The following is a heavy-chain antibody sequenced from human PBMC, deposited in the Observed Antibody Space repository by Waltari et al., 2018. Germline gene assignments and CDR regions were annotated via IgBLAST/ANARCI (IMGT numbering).Heavy chain of an antibody. CDR3: ARADRGRSGKYASPAWGP. V-gene: IGHV4-34*01. D-gene: IGHD1-26*01. J-gene: IGHJ5*02. CDR1: GSGSFSGYY. Sequence: QVQLQQWGAGLLKPSETLSLICGVYGSGSFSGYYWIWIRQPPGKGLEWIGEINQTGGRSNYKQPLKNRVAIAVDTSKKQCSLKMRSVTAADTAVYYCARADRGRSGKYASPAWGPWGQGTLVTVSS. CDR2: INQTGGRS.